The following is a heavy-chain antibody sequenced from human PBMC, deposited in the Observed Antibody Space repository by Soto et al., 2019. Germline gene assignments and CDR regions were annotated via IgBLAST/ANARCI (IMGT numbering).Heavy chain of an antibody. Sequence: VASVKVSCKASGYTFTNYYIHWVRQAPGQGLEWMGIIIPSSGGRTYAQKFQGRVTMNTDTSTSTVYMELSSLRSEDTAVYYCARGTWLFSDYWGQGTLVTVSS. V-gene: IGHV1-46*01. CDR2: IIPSSGGR. CDR1: GYTFTNYY. CDR3: ARGTWLFSDY. D-gene: IGHD2-21*01. J-gene: IGHJ4*02.